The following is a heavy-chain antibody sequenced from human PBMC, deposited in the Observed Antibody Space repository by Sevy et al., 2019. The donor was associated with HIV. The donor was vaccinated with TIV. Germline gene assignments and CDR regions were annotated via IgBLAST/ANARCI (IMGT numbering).Heavy chain of an antibody. D-gene: IGHD2-2*01. J-gene: IGHJ3*02. Sequence: GGSLRLSCNASGITFSTSVMNWVRQSPDRGLEWVSSISGDTYYTHYADSMRGRFIVSRDNAKNSLFMEMNSLTVEDTAVYYCTRASLLGYCSTTSCYYAFDIWDPGTVVTVSS. CDR2: ISGDTYYT. CDR1: GITFSTSV. CDR3: TRASLLGYCSTTSCYYAFDI. V-gene: IGHV3-21*01.